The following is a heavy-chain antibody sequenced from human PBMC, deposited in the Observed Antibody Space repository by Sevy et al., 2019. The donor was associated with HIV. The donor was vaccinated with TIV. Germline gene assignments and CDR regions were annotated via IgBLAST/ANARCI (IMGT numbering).Heavy chain of an antibody. V-gene: IGHV3-23*01. Sequence: GGSLRLSCAASEFTFSSYGMSWVRQAPGKGLEWVSGISASGGSTYYADSVKGRFTISRDNSKNTLYLQMNSLRAEDTAVYYCAKVVKRGYYYDSSGYYDYWGQGTLVTVSS. J-gene: IGHJ4*02. CDR1: EFTFSSYG. CDR2: ISASGGST. CDR3: AKVVKRGYYYDSSGYYDY. D-gene: IGHD3-22*01.